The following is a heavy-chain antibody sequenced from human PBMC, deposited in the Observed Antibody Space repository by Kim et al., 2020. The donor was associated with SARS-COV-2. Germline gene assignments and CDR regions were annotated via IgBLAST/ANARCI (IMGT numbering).Heavy chain of an antibody. D-gene: IGHD3-3*01. J-gene: IGHJ6*02. CDR1: GGSISSYY. V-gene: IGHV4-59*13. Sequence: SETLSLTCTVSGGSISSYYWSWIRQPPGKGLEWIGYIYYSWSTNYNPSLKSRVTISVDTSKNQFSLKLSSVTAADTAVYYCARAGSYYDFWSVAYYYYGMDVWGQGTTVTVSS. CDR3: ARAGSYYDFWSVAYYYYGMDV. CDR2: IYYSWST.